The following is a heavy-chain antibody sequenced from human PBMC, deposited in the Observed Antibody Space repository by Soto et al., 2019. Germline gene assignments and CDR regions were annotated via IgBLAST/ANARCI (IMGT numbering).Heavy chain of an antibody. V-gene: IGHV3-30*18. CDR2: ISYDGSNG. Sequence: GGSLILSCAASGFTFSRYAMHWVRQAPGKGLEWVSVISYDGSNGYYADSVKGRFTISRDSSKNTLYLQMNSLRAEDTALYYCAKGYDDYGVFYYYYGMDVWGQGTTVTVSS. CDR3: AKGYDDYGVFYYYYGMDV. CDR1: GFTFSRYA. D-gene: IGHD4-17*01. J-gene: IGHJ6*02.